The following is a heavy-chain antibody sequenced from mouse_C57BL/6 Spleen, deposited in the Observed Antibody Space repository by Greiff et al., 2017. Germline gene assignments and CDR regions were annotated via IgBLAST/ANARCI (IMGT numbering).Heavy chain of an antibody. CDR1: GYSITSGYY. J-gene: IGHJ4*01. CDR3: AREDSNYAMDY. D-gene: IGHD2-5*01. Sequence: EVQRVESGPGLVKPSQSLSLTCSVTGYSITSGYYWNWIRQFPGNKLEWMGFISYDGSNNYNPSLKNRISITRDTSKNQFFLKLNSVTTEDTATYYCAREDSNYAMDYWGQGTSVTVSS. CDR2: ISYDGSN. V-gene: IGHV3-6*01.